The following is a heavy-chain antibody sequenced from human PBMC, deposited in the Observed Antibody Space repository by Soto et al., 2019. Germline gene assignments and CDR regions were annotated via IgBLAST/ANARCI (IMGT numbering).Heavy chain of an antibody. CDR2: IYYSGST. CDR3: ARPRSSSRNYYGMDV. CDR1: GGSISSGGYY. Sequence: SETLSLTCTVSGGSISSGGYYWSWIRQHPGKGLEWIGYIYYSGSTYYNPSLKSRVTISVDTSKNQFSLKLSSVTAADTAMYYCARPRSSSRNYYGMDVWGQGTTVTVSS. D-gene: IGHD6-13*01. V-gene: IGHV4-31*03. J-gene: IGHJ6*02.